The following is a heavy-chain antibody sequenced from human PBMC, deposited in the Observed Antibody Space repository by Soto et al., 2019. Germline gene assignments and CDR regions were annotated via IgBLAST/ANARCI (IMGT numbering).Heavy chain of an antibody. V-gene: IGHV1-18*01. CDR1: GYTFSSYT. J-gene: IGHJ4*02. CDR2: ISPYNGNT. CDR3: ARADYGVDDY. Sequence: QLVQSGPEVKKPGASVKVSCKASGYTFSSYTIIWVRQAPGQGLEWMGWISPYNGNTKYTQKLQGRLTMTTDTSTSTAYMELRSLRSDDTAVYYCARADYGVDDYWGQGTLVTVSS. D-gene: IGHD3-16*01.